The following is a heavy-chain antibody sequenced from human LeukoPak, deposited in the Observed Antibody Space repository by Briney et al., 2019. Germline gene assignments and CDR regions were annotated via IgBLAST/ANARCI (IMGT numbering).Heavy chain of an antibody. V-gene: IGHV1-8*01. Sequence: ASVKVSCKASVYTFSNYDINWVRQATGQGLEWMGWMNPKSGNTGYAQNFQGRVTMTRNSSIPTSYMELSSLRSEDTAVYYCARASRTYFGDYLYYFDSWGQGTLVTVSS. CDR1: VYTFSNYD. J-gene: IGHJ4*02. CDR2: MNPKSGNT. D-gene: IGHD4-17*01. CDR3: ARASRTYFGDYLYYFDS.